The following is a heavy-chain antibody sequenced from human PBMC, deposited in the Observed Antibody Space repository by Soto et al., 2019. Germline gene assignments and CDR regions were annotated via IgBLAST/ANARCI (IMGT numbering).Heavy chain of an antibody. J-gene: IGHJ4*02. V-gene: IGHV1-3*05. D-gene: IGHD2-15*01. CDR2: INAGNGNT. CDR3: ARGTVVTNFDY. Sequence: QVQLVQSGAEEKKPGASVKVSCKASGYTFTSYAMHWVRQAPGQRLEWMGWINAGNGNTKYSQKFQGRVTITRDTSASTAYMEMSSLRSEDTAVYYCARGTVVTNFDYWGQGTLVTVSS. CDR1: GYTFTSYA.